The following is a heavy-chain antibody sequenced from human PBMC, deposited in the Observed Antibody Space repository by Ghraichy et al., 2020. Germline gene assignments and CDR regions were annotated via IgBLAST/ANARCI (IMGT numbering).Heavy chain of an antibody. D-gene: IGHD3-9*01. J-gene: IGHJ4*02. V-gene: IGHV3-43*01. Sequence: GGSLRLSCAASGFTFNNYAMHWVRQAPGKGLEWASLISWDGYNTYYADSVKGRFTISRDNSKNALYLQMNSLRTEDTALYFCAKVLESYDILTGADYWGQGTPVTVSS. CDR3: AKVLESYDILTGADY. CDR1: GFTFNNYA. CDR2: ISWDGYNT.